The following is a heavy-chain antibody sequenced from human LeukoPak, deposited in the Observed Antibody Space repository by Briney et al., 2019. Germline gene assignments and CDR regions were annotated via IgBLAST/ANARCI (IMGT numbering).Heavy chain of an antibody. Sequence: PSETLSLTCTVSGGSISSYYWSWIRQPAGKGLEWIGRIYTSGSTNYNPSLKSRVTISVDTSKNQFSLKLSSVTAADTAVYYCARVEMATILHGFDYWGQGTLVTVSS. J-gene: IGHJ4*02. D-gene: IGHD5-24*01. CDR1: GGSISSYY. CDR3: ARVEMATILHGFDY. V-gene: IGHV4-4*07. CDR2: IYTSGST.